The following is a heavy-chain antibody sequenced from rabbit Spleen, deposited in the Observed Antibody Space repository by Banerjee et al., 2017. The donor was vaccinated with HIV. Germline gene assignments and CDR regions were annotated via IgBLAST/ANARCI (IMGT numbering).Heavy chain of an antibody. CDR3: ASAYSDIYFDL. CDR1: GFSFSTGYY. V-gene: IGHV1S45*01. J-gene: IGHJ4*01. Sequence: QEQLKESGGGLVQPGGSLTLTCKASGFSFSTGYYMSWVRQAPGKGLEWIGCIGTGSGTTWFANWAKGRFTISKTSSTTVTLQMTSLTAADTATYFCASAYSDIYFDLWGQGTLVTVS. D-gene: IGHD6-1*01. CDR2: IGTGSGTT.